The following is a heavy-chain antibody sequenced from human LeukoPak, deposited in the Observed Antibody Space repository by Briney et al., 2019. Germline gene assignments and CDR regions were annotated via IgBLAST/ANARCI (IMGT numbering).Heavy chain of an antibody. CDR2: MNPNSGNT. J-gene: IGHJ4*02. Sequence: ASVNVSRKCSAYTFTIYDINWVRQATGQGIGWMGWMNPNSGNTGYAQKFQGRVTMNRNTSISTAYMGLSSLRSEDTAVYYCARREDTAMVHFDYWGQGTLVTVSS. CDR1: AYTFTIYD. V-gene: IGHV1-8*01. CDR3: ARREDTAMVHFDY. D-gene: IGHD5-18*01.